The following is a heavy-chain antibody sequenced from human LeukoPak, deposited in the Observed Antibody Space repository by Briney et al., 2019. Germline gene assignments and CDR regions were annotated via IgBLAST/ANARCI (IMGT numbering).Heavy chain of an antibody. CDR3: ARSAYYYGSSGYYPSEFDN. CDR2: INPNSGGT. CDR1: GYTFTGYY. V-gene: IGHV1-2*02. Sequence: ASVKVSCKASGYTFTGYYMHWVRQAPGQGLEWMGWINPNSGGTNYAQKFQGRVTMTRDTSISTAYMELTRLRSDDTAVYYCARSAYYYGSSGYYPSEFDNWGQGNLVTVSS. J-gene: IGHJ4*02. D-gene: IGHD3-22*01.